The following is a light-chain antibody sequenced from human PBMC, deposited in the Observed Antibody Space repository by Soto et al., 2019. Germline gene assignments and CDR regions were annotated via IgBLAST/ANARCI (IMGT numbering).Light chain of an antibody. Sequence: ETVMTQSPSNLSASPGERASLSCRASQSVSSNLAWYQQKPGQAPRLLIYDASNRATGIPARFSGSGSGTEFTLTISSLQSEDFAVYYCQQYNNWPAITFGQGTRLEIK. CDR1: QSVSSN. J-gene: IGKJ5*01. V-gene: IGKV3D-15*01. CDR3: QQYNNWPAIT. CDR2: DAS.